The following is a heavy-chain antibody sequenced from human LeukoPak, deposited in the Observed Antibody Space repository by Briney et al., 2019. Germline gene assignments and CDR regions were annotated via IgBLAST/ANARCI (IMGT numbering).Heavy chain of an antibody. V-gene: IGHV1-69*05. CDR1: GYTFTSYG. Sequence: SMKVSCKASGYTFTSYGISWVRQAPGQGLEWMGGIIPIFGTANYAQKFQGRVTIATDESTSTAYMELSSLRSEDTAVYYCARARERYCSSTSCHARLELVPNWFDPWGQGTLVTVSS. CDR3: ARARERYCSSTSCHARLELVPNWFDP. D-gene: IGHD2-2*01. J-gene: IGHJ5*02. CDR2: IIPIFGTA.